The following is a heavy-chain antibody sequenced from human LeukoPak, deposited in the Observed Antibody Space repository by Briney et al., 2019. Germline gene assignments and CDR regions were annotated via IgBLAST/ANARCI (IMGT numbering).Heavy chain of an antibody. CDR1: GFTFSSYS. J-gene: IGHJ4*02. CDR3: ARHVVAVGFDY. CDR2: ISSSSSYI. Sequence: GGSLRLSCAASGFTFSSYSMNWVRQAPGKGLEWVSSISSSSSYIYHADSVKGRFTISRDNAKNSLYLQMNSLRAEDTAVYYCARHVVAVGFDYWGQGTLVTVSS. V-gene: IGHV3-21*01. D-gene: IGHD3-22*01.